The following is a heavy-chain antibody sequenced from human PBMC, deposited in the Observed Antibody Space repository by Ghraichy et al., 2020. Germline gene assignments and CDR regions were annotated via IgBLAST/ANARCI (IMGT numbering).Heavy chain of an antibody. CDR1: GGTFSSYA. CDR2: IIPIFGTA. V-gene: IGHV1-69*13. Sequence: SVKVSCKASGGTFSSYAISWVRQAPGLGLEWMGGIIPIFGTANYAQKFQGRVTITADESTSTAYMELSSLRSEDTAVYYCARGAPYDFWSGYPTTNWFDPWGQGTLVTVSS. CDR3: ARGAPYDFWSGYPTTNWFDP. D-gene: IGHD3-3*01. J-gene: IGHJ5*02.